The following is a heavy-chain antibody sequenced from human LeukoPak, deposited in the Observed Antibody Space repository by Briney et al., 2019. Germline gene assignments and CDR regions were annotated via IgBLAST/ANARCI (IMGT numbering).Heavy chain of an antibody. D-gene: IGHD5-18*01. J-gene: IGHJ4*02. Sequence: GGSLRLSCAASGFTFSSYGMHWVRQAPGKGLEWVAVISYDGSNKYYADSVKGRFTISRDHSKNTLYLQMNSLRAEDTAVYYCAGGGYSLNYWGQGTLVTVSS. CDR1: GFTFSSYG. V-gene: IGHV3-30*03. CDR2: ISYDGSNK. CDR3: AGGGYSLNY.